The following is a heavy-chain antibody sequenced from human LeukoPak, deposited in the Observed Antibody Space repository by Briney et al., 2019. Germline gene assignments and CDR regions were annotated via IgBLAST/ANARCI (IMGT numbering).Heavy chain of an antibody. CDR3: AKAGFRCSSTSCYKYFQH. Sequence: PGRSLRLSCAASGFTFSSYGMHWVRQAPGEGLEWVAVISYDGSNKYYADPVKGRFTISRDNSKNTLYLQMNSLRAEDTAVYYCAKAGFRCSSTSCYKYFQHWGQGTLVTVSS. D-gene: IGHD2-2*02. CDR1: GFTFSSYG. V-gene: IGHV3-30*18. J-gene: IGHJ1*01. CDR2: ISYDGSNK.